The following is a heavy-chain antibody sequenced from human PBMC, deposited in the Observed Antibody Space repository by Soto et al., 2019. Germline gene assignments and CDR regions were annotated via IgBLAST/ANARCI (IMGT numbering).Heavy chain of an antibody. D-gene: IGHD4-17*01. J-gene: IGHJ6*02. CDR1: VFTFGSYG. CDR3: AKDQDGDQSRYYHYGIDV. Sequence: EGSVRLSWASSVFTFGSYGMHWVRQAPGQGLEGVAVILHDGSKKYYVDSVKGRFTISRDTAKNTLYLQMHSRRDDESAVYYWAKDQDGDQSRYYHYGIDVWGQGTTVSVPS. V-gene: IGHV3-30*18. CDR2: ILHDGSKK.